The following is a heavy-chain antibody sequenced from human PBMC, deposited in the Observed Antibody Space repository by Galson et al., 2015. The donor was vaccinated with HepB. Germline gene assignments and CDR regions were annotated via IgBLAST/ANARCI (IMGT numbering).Heavy chain of an antibody. V-gene: IGHV1-69*13. D-gene: IGHD4-11*01. CDR3: ARSPGGSNNSDH. Sequence: SVKVSCKASGYTFTSYYMHWVRQAPGQGLEWMGGVTPILRVSHYAQKFQGRVSITADESTTTAYLYLSRLSSEDTAVYYCARSPGGSNNSDHWGQGTRVTVSS. CDR1: GYTFTSYY. J-gene: IGHJ4*02. CDR2: VTPILRVS.